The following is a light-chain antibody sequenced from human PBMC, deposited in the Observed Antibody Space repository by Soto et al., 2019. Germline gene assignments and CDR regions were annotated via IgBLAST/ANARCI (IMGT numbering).Light chain of an antibody. J-gene: IGKJ4*01. V-gene: IGKV3-15*01. Sequence: EVVMTQSPATLSVSPGNTVTLSRRANQTITSNLAWYQQKPGQAPRLLIYGASTRATGIPVRFSGSGSGTEFTLTISSLQSEDFAVYYCQHYNNWIASFGGGTKVDIK. CDR2: GAS. CDR3: QHYNNWIAS. CDR1: QTITSN.